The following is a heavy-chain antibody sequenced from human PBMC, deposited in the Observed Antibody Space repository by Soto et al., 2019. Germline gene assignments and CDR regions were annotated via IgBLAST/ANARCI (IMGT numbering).Heavy chain of an antibody. CDR1: GFTFSSYA. Sequence: GGFLRLSCAASGFTFSSYAMSWVRQAPGKGLEWVSAISGSGGSTYYADSVKGRFTISRDNSKNTLYLQMNSLRAEDTAVYYCAKHNYDYIWGSYRLFDYWGQGTLVTVSS. V-gene: IGHV3-23*01. J-gene: IGHJ4*02. CDR3: AKHNYDYIWGSYRLFDY. D-gene: IGHD3-16*02. CDR2: ISGSGGST.